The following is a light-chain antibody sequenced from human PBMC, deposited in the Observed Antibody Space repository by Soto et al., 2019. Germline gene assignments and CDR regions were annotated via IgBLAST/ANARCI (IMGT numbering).Light chain of an antibody. CDR3: QAWDNNSAWV. CDR1: KMGDQY. CDR2: QDT. Sequence: SYELTQPPSVSVSPGQTASITCSGHKMGDQYASWYQQRPGQSPVLVIYQDTQRPSGIPERFSGSNSGNTATLTISGTQALDEADYYCQAWDNNSAWVFGGGTKLTLL. V-gene: IGLV3-1*01. J-gene: IGLJ2*01.